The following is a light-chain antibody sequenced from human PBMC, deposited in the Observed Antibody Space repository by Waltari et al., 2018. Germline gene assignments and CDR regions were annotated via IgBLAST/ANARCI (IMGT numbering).Light chain of an antibody. CDR1: QRLTKFY. CDR3: QQYGSSILYT. V-gene: IGKV3-20*01. CDR2: GAS. Sequence: RASQRLTKFYLAWYQQKPGQAPRLLIYGASSRAAGIPERFSGSGSGTDFTLTISRLEPEDCVMYYCQQYGSSILYTFGQGTKLEIK. J-gene: IGKJ2*01.